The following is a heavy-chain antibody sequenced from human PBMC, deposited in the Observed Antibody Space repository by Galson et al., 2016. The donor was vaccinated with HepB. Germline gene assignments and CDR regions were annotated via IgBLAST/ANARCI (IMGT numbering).Heavy chain of an antibody. D-gene: IGHD4-17*01. CDR3: ARDGTTPRKFAAYDI. J-gene: IGHJ3*02. CDR2: IRVDGNNQ. CDR1: GFSFSNDD. V-gene: IGHV3-33*01. Sequence: SLRLSCAASGFSFSNDDMHWVRQTAGKGLEWVAGIRVDGNNQFYGESVKGRFTISRDNSRHTVYLQMNSLRGEDTAVYYCARDGTTPRKFAAYDIWGQGTVVTVSS.